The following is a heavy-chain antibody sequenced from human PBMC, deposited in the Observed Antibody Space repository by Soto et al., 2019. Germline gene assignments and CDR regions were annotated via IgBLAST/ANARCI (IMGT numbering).Heavy chain of an antibody. Sequence: EVQLVESGGGLVQPGRSLRLSCAASGFTFDDYAMHWVRQAPGKGLEWVSGISWNSGSIGYADSVKGRFTISRDNAKNSLYLQMNSLRDEDTALYYCAKVAGGMDVWGQGTTVTVSS. CDR2: ISWNSGSI. J-gene: IGHJ6*02. CDR3: AKVAGGMDV. V-gene: IGHV3-9*01. CDR1: GFTFDDYA.